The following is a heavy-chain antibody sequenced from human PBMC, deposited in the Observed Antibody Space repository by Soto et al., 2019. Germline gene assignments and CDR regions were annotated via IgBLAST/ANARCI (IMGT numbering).Heavy chain of an antibody. CDR1: GYTFTGYA. D-gene: IGHD6-19*01. CDR3: ARAVAVPADFDY. V-gene: IGHV1-3*05. J-gene: IGHJ4*01. CDR2: INAGNGNT. Sequence: QVQLVQSGAEEKKPGASVKVSCKASGYTFTGYAMHWVRQAPGQRLEWMGWINAGNGNTKYSQKFQRSVTITRDTAESTAYMELRSLRSEGTAVYYCARAVAVPADFDYWGQGTLVTVSS.